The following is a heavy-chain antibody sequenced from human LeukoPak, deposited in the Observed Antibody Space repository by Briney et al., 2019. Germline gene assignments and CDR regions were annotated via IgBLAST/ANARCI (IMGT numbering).Heavy chain of an antibody. D-gene: IGHD3-10*01. J-gene: IGHJ6*02. CDR3: ARARDYYGSGRYYYYGMDV. CDR1: GGTFTSYA. CDR2: IIPILGIA. V-gene: IGHV1-69*04. Sequence: GASVKVSCKASGGTFTSYAISWVRQAPGQGREWMGRIIPILGIANYAQKFQGRVTITADKSTSTAYMELSSLRSEDTAVYYCARARDYYGSGRYYYYGMDVWGQGTTVTVSS.